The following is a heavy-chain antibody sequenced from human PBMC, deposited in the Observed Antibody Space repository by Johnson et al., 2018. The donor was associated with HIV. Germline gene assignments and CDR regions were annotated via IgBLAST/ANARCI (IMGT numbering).Heavy chain of an antibody. Sequence: QVQLVESGGGVVQPGRSLRLSCAVSGFTFSDYGMHWVRQAPGKGLEWVAVISYDGSNKYYADSVKGRFTISRDNSKNTLYLQMNSLRAEDTAVDYWARDMARPPHYAFDIWGQGTMVTGSS. J-gene: IGHJ3*02. D-gene: IGHD3-10*01. CDR1: GFTFSDYG. CDR3: ARDMARPPHYAFDI. V-gene: IGHV3-30*03. CDR2: ISYDGSNK.